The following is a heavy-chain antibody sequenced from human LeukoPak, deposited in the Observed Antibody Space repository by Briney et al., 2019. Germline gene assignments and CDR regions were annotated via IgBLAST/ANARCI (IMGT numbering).Heavy chain of an antibody. V-gene: IGHV4-59*11. J-gene: IGHJ6*02. CDR3: ASGSGSHNYYYYGMDV. D-gene: IGHD3-10*01. CDR2: IYYSGST. Sequence: SETLSLTCTVSGGSISSHYWSWIRQPPGKGLEWIGYIYYSGSTNYNPSLKSRVTISVDTSKNQLSLKLSSVTAADTAVYYCASGSGSHNYYYYGMDVWGQGTTVTVSS. CDR1: GGSISSHY.